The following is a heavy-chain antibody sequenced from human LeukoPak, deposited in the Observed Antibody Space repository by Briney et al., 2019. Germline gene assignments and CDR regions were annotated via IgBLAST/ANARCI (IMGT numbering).Heavy chain of an antibody. V-gene: IGHV3-48*03. Sequence: GGSLGLSCAASGFTFSSYEMNWVRQAPGKGLEWVSYISSSGSTIYYADSVKGRFTISRDNAKNSLYLQMNSLRAEDTAVYYCARGVKDGDPEYFDLWGRGTLVTVSS. CDR2: ISSSGSTI. CDR3: ARGVKDGDPEYFDL. D-gene: IGHD4-17*01. J-gene: IGHJ2*01. CDR1: GFTFSSYE.